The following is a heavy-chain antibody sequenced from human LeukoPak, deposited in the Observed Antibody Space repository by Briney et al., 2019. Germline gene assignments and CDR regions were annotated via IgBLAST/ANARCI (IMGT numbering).Heavy chain of an antibody. J-gene: IGHJ4*02. Sequence: PGGSLRLSCAASGFTFSSAPMSWVRQAPGKGLEWVSVIGGSGGDTNYADSVRGRLTISRDNSKNTLYLQMNSLRAEDTAVYYCAQWHTVDYWGQGTLVTVSS. V-gene: IGHV3-23*01. CDR3: AQWHTVDY. CDR1: GFTFSSAP. CDR2: IGGSGGDT. D-gene: IGHD2-8*01.